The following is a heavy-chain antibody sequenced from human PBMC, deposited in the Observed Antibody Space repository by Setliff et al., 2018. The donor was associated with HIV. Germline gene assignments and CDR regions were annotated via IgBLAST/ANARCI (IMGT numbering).Heavy chain of an antibody. Sequence: ASVKVSCKPSGFTFTGYYLHWVRQAPGQGLEWMGWINPNNGDTNYEQRFQGRVTMTRDTSITTVYMVLNRLTPGDTAVYYCASPYENNSGPDYWGQGTPVTVTS. V-gene: IGHV1-2*02. CDR2: INPNNGDT. D-gene: IGHD7-27*01. J-gene: IGHJ4*02. CDR3: ASPYENNSGPDY. CDR1: GFTFTGYY.